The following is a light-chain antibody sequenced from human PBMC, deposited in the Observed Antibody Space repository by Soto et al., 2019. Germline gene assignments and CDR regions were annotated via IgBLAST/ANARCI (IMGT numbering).Light chain of an antibody. Sequence: DIHMTQSPSSLSASVGYRFTITCRASQSTSSYLAWYQQKPGKAPKLLIYHASSLENGVPSRLSGSGSGTEFSLTISSLQPDDFATYYCQQYSSHSTFGQGTKVDIK. CDR1: QSTSSY. V-gene: IGKV1-5*03. CDR3: QQYSSHST. J-gene: IGKJ1*01. CDR2: HAS.